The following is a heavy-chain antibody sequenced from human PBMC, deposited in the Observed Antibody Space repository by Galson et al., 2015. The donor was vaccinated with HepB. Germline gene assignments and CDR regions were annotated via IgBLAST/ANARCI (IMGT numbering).Heavy chain of an antibody. CDR2: FDPEDGET. V-gene: IGHV1-24*01. J-gene: IGHJ1*01. CDR1: GYTLTELS. D-gene: IGHD1-26*01. CDR3: ATNFIVGATMAYFQH. Sequence: SVKVSCKVSGYTLTELSMHWVRQAPGKGLEWMGGFDPEDGETIYAQKFQGRVTMTEDTSTDTAYMELSSLRSEDTAVYYCATNFIVGATMAYFQHWGQGTLVTVSS.